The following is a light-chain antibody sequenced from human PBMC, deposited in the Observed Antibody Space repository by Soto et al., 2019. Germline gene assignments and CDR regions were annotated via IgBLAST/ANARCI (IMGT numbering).Light chain of an antibody. J-gene: IGKJ1*01. V-gene: IGKV3-20*01. CDR1: QSVDSN. Sequence: PGESATLSCRASQSVDSNLAWYQQKPGQAPRLLIYAASSRATGIAARFSGSGSGTDFTLTISRLEPEDFAVYYCQQYGSSRWTFGQGTKVDI. CDR2: AAS. CDR3: QQYGSSRWT.